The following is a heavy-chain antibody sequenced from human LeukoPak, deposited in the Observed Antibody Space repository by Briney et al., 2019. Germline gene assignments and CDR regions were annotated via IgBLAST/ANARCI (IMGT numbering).Heavy chain of an antibody. V-gene: IGHV5-10-1*01. Sequence: HGESLKISCKGSGNSFTSYWISWVRQMPGKGLEWMGRIDPSDSYTNYSPSFQGHVTISADKSISTAYLQWSSLKASDTAMYYCARHGRYCSSTSCYAALDYWGQGTLVTVSS. D-gene: IGHD2-2*01. CDR2: IDPSDSYT. CDR1: GNSFTSYW. CDR3: ARHGRYCSSTSCYAALDY. J-gene: IGHJ4*02.